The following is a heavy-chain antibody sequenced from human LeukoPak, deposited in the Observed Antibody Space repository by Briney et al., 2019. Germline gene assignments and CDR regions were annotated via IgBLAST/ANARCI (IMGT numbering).Heavy chain of an antibody. J-gene: IGHJ4*02. CDR1: GGSFSGYY. D-gene: IGHD3-10*01. Sequence: SETLSLTCAVYGGSFSGYYWSWIRQPPGKGLEWIGEINHSGSTNYNPSLKSRVTISVDTSMNQFSLKLSSVTAADTAVYYCARGRIWFGELSLDYWGQGTLVTVSS. CDR3: ARGRIWFGELSLDY. V-gene: IGHV4-34*01. CDR2: INHSGST.